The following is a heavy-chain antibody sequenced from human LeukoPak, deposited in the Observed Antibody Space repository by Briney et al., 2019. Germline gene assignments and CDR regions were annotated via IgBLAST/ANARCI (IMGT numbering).Heavy chain of an antibody. CDR1: GFTFSSYA. Sequence: QPGGSLRLSCAASGFTFSSYAMHWVRQAPGKGLEWVAVISYDGSNKYYADSVKGRFTISRDNSKNTLYLQMNSLRAEDTAVYYCARCGRDAVSARSSSEQWLTPFDYWGQGTLVTVSS. CDR3: ARCGRDAVSARSSSEQWLTPFDY. D-gene: IGHD6-19*01. CDR2: ISYDGSNK. J-gene: IGHJ4*02. V-gene: IGHV3-30*04.